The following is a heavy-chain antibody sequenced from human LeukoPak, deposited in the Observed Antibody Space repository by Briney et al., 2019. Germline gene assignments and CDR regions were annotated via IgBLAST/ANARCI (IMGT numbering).Heavy chain of an antibody. CDR3: AKDMAAYYYSSGNIDY. CDR2: ISYDGSNK. V-gene: IGHV3-30*18. CDR1: GFTFSSYG. Sequence: GGSLRLSCAASGFTFSSYGMHWVRQAPGKGLEWVAVISYDGSNKYYADSVKGRFTISRDNSKNTLYLQMNSLRAEDTALYYCAKDMAAYYYSSGNIDYWGQGTLVTVSS. D-gene: IGHD3-10*01. J-gene: IGHJ4*02.